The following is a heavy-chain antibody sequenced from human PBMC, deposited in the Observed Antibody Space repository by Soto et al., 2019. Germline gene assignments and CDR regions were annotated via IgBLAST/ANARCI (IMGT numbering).Heavy chain of an antibody. D-gene: IGHD2-15*01. V-gene: IGHV5-10-1*01. J-gene: IGHJ6*02. Sequence: PGESLKISCKGSGYSFTSYWISWVRQMPGKGLEWMGRIDPSDSYTNYSPSFQGHVTISADKSISTAYLQWSSLKASDTAMYYCARLYSDGILRGSYGMDVWGQGTTVTVSS. CDR1: GYSFTSYW. CDR3: ARLYSDGILRGSYGMDV. CDR2: IDPSDSYT.